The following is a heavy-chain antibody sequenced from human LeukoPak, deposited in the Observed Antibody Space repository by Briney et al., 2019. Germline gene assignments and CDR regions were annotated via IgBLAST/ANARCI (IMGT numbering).Heavy chain of an antibody. D-gene: IGHD3-10*01. J-gene: IGHJ4*02. CDR3: ARDTMVRGVPRHYFDY. V-gene: IGHV1-2*02. Sequence: GASVKVSCKASGYTFTGYYMHWVRQAPGQGLEWMGWINPNSGGTNYAQKFQGRVTMTRDTSISTAYMELSRLRSDDTAVYYCARDTMVRGVPRHYFDYWGQGTLVTVSS. CDR1: GYTFTGYY. CDR2: INPNSGGT.